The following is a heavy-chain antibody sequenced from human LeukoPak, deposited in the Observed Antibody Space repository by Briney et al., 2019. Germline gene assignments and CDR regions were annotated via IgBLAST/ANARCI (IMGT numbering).Heavy chain of an antibody. CDR3: ARDRSITGIFDY. CDR1: GGSISSSSYY. V-gene: IGHV4-39*07. Sequence: SETLSLTCTVSGGSISSSSYYWGWIRQPPGKGLEWIGSIYYSGSTYYNPSLKSRVTISVDTSKNQFSLKLSSVTAADTAVYYCARDRSITGIFDYWGQGTLVTVSS. D-gene: IGHD1-20*01. J-gene: IGHJ4*02. CDR2: IYYSGST.